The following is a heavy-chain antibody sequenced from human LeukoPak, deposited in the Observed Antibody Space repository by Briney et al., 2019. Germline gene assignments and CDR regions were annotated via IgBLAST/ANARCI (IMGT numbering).Heavy chain of an antibody. CDR1: GXXLTXLS. CDR2: FDPEDGET. D-gene: IGHD3-9*01. J-gene: IGHJ4*02. V-gene: IGHV1-24*01. CDR3: ATDPTRARYFDWSLP. Sequence: XSXXVSGXXLTXLSXHWVRQXPXKXXEXXXXFDPEDGETIYAQKFQGRVTMTEDTSTDTAYMELSSLRSEDTAVYYCATDPTRARYFDWSLPWGQGTLVTVSS.